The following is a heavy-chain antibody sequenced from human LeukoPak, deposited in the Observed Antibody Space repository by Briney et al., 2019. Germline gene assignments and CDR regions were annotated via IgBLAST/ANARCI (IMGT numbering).Heavy chain of an antibody. J-gene: IGHJ4*02. V-gene: IGHV3-23*01. CDR1: GFPFSSYA. CDR3: ARPLPTYDFWSGYIA. D-gene: IGHD3-3*01. Sequence: PGGSLRLSCAASGFPFSSYAMSWVRPAPGKGLEWVSAISGSGGSTYYADSVKGRFTISRDNSKNTLYLQMNSLRAEDTAVYYCARPLPTYDFWSGYIAWGQGTLVTVSS. CDR2: ISGSGGST.